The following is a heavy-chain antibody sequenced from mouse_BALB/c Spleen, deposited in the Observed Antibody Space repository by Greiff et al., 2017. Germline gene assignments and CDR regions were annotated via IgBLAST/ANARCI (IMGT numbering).Heavy chain of an antibody. CDR2: IYPGDGDT. CDR3: AREGYGSSYDAMDY. D-gene: IGHD1-1*01. J-gene: IGHJ2*01. V-gene: IGHV1-82*01. CDR1: GYAFSSSW. Sequence: QVQLKESGPELVKPGASVKISCKASGYAFSSSWMNWVKQRPGQGLEWIGRIYPGDGDTNYNGKFKGKATLTADKSSSTAYMQLSSLTSVDSAVYFCAREGYGSSYDAMDYWGQGTTLTVSS.